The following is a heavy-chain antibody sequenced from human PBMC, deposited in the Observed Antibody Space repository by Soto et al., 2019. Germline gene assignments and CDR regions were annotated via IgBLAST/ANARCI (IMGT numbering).Heavy chain of an antibody. Sequence: ASVKVSCKASGYTFTSYGLSWVRQAPGQGLEWMGWISAYNGNTNYAQKFQGRVTMTTDTSTSTAYMELRSLRSDDTAVYYCARDTPRYCSSNSCPAHHYYGMDVWGQGTTVTVS. J-gene: IGHJ6*02. CDR2: ISAYNGNT. D-gene: IGHD2-2*01. CDR3: ARDTPRYCSSNSCPAHHYYGMDV. CDR1: GYTFTSYG. V-gene: IGHV1-18*04.